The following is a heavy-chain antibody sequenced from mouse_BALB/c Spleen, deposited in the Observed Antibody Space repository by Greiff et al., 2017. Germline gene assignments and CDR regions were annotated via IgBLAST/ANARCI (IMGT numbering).Heavy chain of an antibody. V-gene: IGHV7-3*02. Sequence: DVMLVESGGGLVQPGGSLRLSCATSGFTFTDYYMSWVRQPPGKALEWLGFIRNKANGYTTEYSASVKGRFTISRDNSQSILYLQMNTLRAEDSATYYCARDIMAYWGQGTLVTVSA. CDR1: GFTFTDYY. J-gene: IGHJ3*01. CDR2: IRNKANGYTT. CDR3: ARDIMAY.